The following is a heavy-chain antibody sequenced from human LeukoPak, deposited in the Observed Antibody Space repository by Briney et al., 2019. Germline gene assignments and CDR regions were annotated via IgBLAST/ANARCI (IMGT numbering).Heavy chain of an antibody. D-gene: IGHD6-13*01. CDR3: AKGGSSWSEIDY. J-gene: IGHJ4*02. V-gene: IGHV3-21*04. Sequence: GGSLRLSCAASGFTFSSYSMNWVRQAPGKGLEWVSSISSSSSYIYYADSVKGRFTISRDNAKTSLYLQMISLRGDDTAVYYCAKGGSSWSEIDYWGQGSLVTVSS. CDR1: GFTFSSYS. CDR2: ISSSSSYI.